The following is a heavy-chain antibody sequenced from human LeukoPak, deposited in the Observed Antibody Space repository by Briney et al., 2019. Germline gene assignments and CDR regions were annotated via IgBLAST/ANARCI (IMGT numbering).Heavy chain of an antibody. CDR3: ARVVRGYSNWFDP. J-gene: IGHJ5*02. CDR1: GFTFSSYW. Sequence: GGSLRLSCAASGFTFSSYWMHWVRHAPGKGLVWVSRINSDGRSTYYADSVKGRFTISRDNAKNTLYLRMNSLRAEDTAVYYCARVVRGYSNWFDPWGQGTLVTVSS. CDR2: INSDGRST. V-gene: IGHV3-74*01. D-gene: IGHD5-18*01.